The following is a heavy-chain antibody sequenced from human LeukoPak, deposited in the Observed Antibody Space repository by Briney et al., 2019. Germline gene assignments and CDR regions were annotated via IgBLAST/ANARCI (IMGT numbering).Heavy chain of an antibody. CDR3: ARVDYGDYRFDY. J-gene: IGHJ4*02. CDR2: IYYSGST. V-gene: IGHV4-31*03. D-gene: IGHD4-17*01. CDR1: VGSISSGCYY. Sequence: SEILSLTCTVSVGSISSGCYYWSWIRQHPGKGLELIGYIYYSGSTYYNPSLKSRVTISVDTSKNQFSLKLSSVTAADTAVYYCARVDYGDYRFDYWGQGTLVTVSS.